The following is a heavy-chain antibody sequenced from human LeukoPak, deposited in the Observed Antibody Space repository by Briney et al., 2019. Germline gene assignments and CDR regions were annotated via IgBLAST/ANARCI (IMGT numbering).Heavy chain of an antibody. J-gene: IGHJ4*02. CDR3: ARGVNSGYFDY. Sequence: SVKVSCKTSGGTFYNYTIRWVRQAPGQGLEWMGEIIPIFGTTNYAQRFQGRVTITADESTSTTYMELSSLRSEDTAVYYCARGVNSGYFDYCGQGTLVTVSS. CDR2: IIPIFGTT. CDR1: GGTFYNYT. D-gene: IGHD1-26*01. V-gene: IGHV1-69*13.